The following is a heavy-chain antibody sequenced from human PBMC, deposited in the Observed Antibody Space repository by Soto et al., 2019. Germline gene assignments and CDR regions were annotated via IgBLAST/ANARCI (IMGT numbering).Heavy chain of an antibody. Sequence: QVQLQESGPGLVKPSQTLSLTCTVSGDSISNGGYYWTWIRQHPGKGLEWIGYIYYSGRTYYNPSLKSRLTMSVDTSKNQFSLKLSSVTAADTAVYYCARRIVDWGQGTLVTVSS. J-gene: IGHJ4*02. V-gene: IGHV4-31*03. D-gene: IGHD2-21*01. CDR1: GDSISNGGYY. CDR3: ARRIVD. CDR2: IYYSGRT.